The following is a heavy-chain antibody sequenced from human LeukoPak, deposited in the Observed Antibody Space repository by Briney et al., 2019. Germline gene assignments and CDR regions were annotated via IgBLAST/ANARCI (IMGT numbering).Heavy chain of an antibody. CDR3: ARGGRGYNYGPYYYYGMDV. V-gene: IGHV4-34*01. Sequence: SETLSLTCAVYGGSFSGYYWSWIRQPPGKGLEWIGEINHSGSTNYNPSLKSRVTISVDTSKNQFSLKLSSVTAADTAVFYCARGGRGYNYGPYYYYGMDVWGQGTTVTVSS. D-gene: IGHD5-18*01. J-gene: IGHJ6*02. CDR2: INHSGST. CDR1: GGSFSGYY.